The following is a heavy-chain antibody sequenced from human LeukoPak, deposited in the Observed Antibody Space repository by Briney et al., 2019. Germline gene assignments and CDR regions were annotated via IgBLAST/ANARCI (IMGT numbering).Heavy chain of an antibody. CDR1: GFSLSSSGVG. Sequence: SGPTLVKPTQTLTLTCTFSGFSLSSSGVGVGWIRQPPGKALEWLALISWDGDKRYSPSLKTRLTITKDTSKNQVVLTLTNLDPVDTATYYCAHRSSGWLKFDYWGQGTLVTVSS. D-gene: IGHD6-19*01. J-gene: IGHJ4*02. CDR3: AHRSSGWLKFDY. V-gene: IGHV2-5*02. CDR2: ISWDGDK.